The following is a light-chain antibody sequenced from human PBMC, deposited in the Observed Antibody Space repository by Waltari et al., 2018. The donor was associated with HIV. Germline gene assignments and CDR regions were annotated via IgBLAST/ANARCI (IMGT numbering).Light chain of an antibody. CDR2: DVN. J-gene: IGLJ3*02. CDR3: CSYAGSNSWV. Sequence: QSALTQPASVSGSPGQSITISCSGTRSDLGSYNLVSWYQQDPGKAPKLMIYDVNKRPSGVSNRFSGSKSGNTASLTISGLQAEDEADYYCCSYAGSNSWVFGGGTKLTVL. CDR1: RSDLGSYNL. V-gene: IGLV2-23*02.